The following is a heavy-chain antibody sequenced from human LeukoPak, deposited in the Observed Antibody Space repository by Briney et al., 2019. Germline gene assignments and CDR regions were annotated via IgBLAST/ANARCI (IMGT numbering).Heavy chain of an antibody. V-gene: IGHV1-2*02. D-gene: IGHD4-17*01. CDR2: INPNSGGT. CDR1: GYTFTGYY. CDR3: ARQLTVTTGDPYIY. Sequence: ASVKVSCKASGYTFTGYYMHWVRQAPGQGLEWMGWINPNSGGTHSAQKFQGRVTMTRDTSISTAYMEPSRLTSDDTAVYYCARQLTVTTGDPYIYWGQGTLVTVSS. J-gene: IGHJ4*02.